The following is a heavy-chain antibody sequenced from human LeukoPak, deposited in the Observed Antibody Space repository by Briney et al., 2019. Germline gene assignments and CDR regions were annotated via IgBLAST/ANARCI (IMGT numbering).Heavy chain of an antibody. CDR3: ARDRYCSGGSCPKFDY. D-gene: IGHD2-15*01. CDR2: INHSGST. V-gene: IGHV4-34*01. Sequence: SETLSLTCAVYGGSFSGYYWIWIPQPPGKGLEGIMEINHSGSTNYNPSLKSLVTISVDTSKNQFSLKLSSVTAADTAVYYCARDRYCSGGSCPKFDYWGQGTLVTVSS. J-gene: IGHJ4*02. CDR1: GGSFSGYY.